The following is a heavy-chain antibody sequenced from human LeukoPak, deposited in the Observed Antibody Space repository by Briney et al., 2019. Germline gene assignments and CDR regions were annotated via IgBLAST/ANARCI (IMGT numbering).Heavy chain of an antibody. Sequence: GGSLRLSCAASVFTFSGYSMNWVRQAPGKGLEWVSYITSSSTSAMYYADSVKGRFTISRDNAKNSLYLQMNSLRAEDTAVYYCARVRGSYHLDYWGQGTLVTVSS. CDR3: ARVRGSYHLDY. V-gene: IGHV3-48*01. CDR2: ITSSSTSAM. CDR1: VFTFSGYS. J-gene: IGHJ4*02. D-gene: IGHD1-26*01.